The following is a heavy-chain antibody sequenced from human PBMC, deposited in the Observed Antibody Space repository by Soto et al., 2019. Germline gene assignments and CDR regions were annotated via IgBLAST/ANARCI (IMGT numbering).Heavy chain of an antibody. Sequence: SETLSLTCAVSGGSMRSGDYSWSWIRQPPGKGLEWSGYIYYSGNTYYNPSLKSRVTMSVDTAKNEFSMKLRSVTDADTAVYYSARARCAYDSSRYYLPDYFDHWGQGTLVTVSS. CDR1: GGSMRSGDYS. CDR2: IYYSGNT. J-gene: IGHJ4*02. D-gene: IGHD3-22*01. CDR3: ARARCAYDSSRYYLPDYFDH. V-gene: IGHV4-30-2*01.